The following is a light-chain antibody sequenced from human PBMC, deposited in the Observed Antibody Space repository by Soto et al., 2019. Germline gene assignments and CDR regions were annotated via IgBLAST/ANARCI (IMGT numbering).Light chain of an antibody. J-gene: IGKJ4*01. V-gene: IGKV3-20*01. CDR2: EAS. CDR3: QQYHNWVT. CDR1: QSLSTRS. Sequence: EIVLTQSPGTLSLSPGERLTLSCRTSQSLSTRSLAWYQQKPGQAPSLLIYEASTRAPGTPDRFSGSGSGTDFTLTVSRLEPEDFAVYYCQQYHNWVTFGGGTKVDIK.